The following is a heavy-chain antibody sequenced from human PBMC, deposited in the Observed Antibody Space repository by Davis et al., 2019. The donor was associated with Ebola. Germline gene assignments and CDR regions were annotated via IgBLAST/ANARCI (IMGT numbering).Heavy chain of an antibody. J-gene: IGHJ4*02. Sequence: GESLKISCAASGFTFSSYWMHWVRQAPGKGLEWVGRIKSKTDGGTTDYAAPVKGRFTISRDDSKNTLYLQMNSLKTEDTAVYYCTTALIAVAGTLIDYWGQGTLVTVSS. D-gene: IGHD6-19*01. CDR1: GFTFSSYW. V-gene: IGHV3-15*01. CDR3: TTALIAVAGTLIDY. CDR2: IKSKTDGGTT.